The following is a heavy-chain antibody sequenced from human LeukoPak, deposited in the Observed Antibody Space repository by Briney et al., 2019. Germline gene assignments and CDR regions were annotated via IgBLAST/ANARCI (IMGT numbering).Heavy chain of an antibody. CDR2: IYYSGST. D-gene: IGHD5-12*01. J-gene: IGHJ6*03. CDR3: ARGRLITTLYCYYMDV. Sequence: SETLSLTCTVSGGSISSYYWSWIRQPPGKGLEWIGYIYYSGSTNYNPSLKSRVTISVDTSKNQFSLKLSSVTAADTAVYYCARGRLITTLYCYYMDVWGQGTLVTVSS. CDR1: GGSISSYY. V-gene: IGHV4-59*01.